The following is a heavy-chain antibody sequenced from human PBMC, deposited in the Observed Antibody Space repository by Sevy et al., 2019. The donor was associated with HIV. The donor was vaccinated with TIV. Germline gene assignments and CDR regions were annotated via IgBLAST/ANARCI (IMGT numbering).Heavy chain of an antibody. CDR3: ARGPKPLRSDYGDYRGVGYYFDS. CDR2: IDHSGRS. J-gene: IGHJ4*02. V-gene: IGHV4-34*01. D-gene: IGHD4-17*01. CDR1: GESFSNYY. Sequence: SETLSLTCAVYGESFSNYYWSWIRLSPGKGLESIGEIDHSGRSDYNPSLKSRVTMSVDTSKNQFSLKLTSVTAADTAVYYCARGPKPLRSDYGDYRGVGYYFDSWRQGTLVTVSS.